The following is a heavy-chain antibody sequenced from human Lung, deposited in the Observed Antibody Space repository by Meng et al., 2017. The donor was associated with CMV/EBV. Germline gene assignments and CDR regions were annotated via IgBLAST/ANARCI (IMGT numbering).Heavy chain of an antibody. CDR3: ARGVGSSGYYPDY. Sequence: GESXKISCADSGFTFSSYWMSWVRQAPGKGLEWVSYISSGSSTIYYADSVKGRFTISRDNAKNSLYLQMNSLRAEDTAVYYCARGVGSSGYYPDYWGQGTLVTVSS. CDR1: GFTFSSYW. D-gene: IGHD3-22*01. CDR2: ISSGSSTI. V-gene: IGHV3-48*04. J-gene: IGHJ4*02.